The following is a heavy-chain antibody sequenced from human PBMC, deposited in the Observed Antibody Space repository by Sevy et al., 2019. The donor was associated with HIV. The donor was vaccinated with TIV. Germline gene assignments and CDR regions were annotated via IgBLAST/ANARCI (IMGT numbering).Heavy chain of an antibody. CDR3: ARGCDFNDRSAKRDFDY. CDR1: GLTFSNYG. Sequence: GGSLRLSCAASGLTFSNYGMHWIRQAPGKGLEWVAIIWNDGSNKYYADSVKGRFTISRDNSKNTLYLQMNSLRVEDTAVYFCARGCDFNDRSAKRDFDYWGQRTLVTVSS. D-gene: IGHD3-22*01. V-gene: IGHV3-33*01. CDR2: IWNDGSNK. J-gene: IGHJ4*02.